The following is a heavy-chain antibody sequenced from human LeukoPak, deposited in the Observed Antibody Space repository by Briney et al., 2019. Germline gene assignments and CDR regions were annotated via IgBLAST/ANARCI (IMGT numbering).Heavy chain of an antibody. CDR1: GGSISRDSYA. J-gene: IGHJ3*02. D-gene: IGHD6-13*01. CDR3: AREGQQLVRGAFDI. V-gene: IGHV4-39*07. Sequence: PSETLSLTCTVSGGSISRDSYAWGWIRQPPGKGLEWIGSLYNSGTTSYNPSLKSRVTISVDTSKNQFSLKLSSVTAADTAVYYCAREGQQLVRGAFDIWGQGTMVTVSS. CDR2: LYNSGTT.